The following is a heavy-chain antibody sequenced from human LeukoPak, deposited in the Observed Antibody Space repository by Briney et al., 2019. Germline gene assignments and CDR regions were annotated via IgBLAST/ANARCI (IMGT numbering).Heavy chain of an antibody. Sequence: GGSLRLSCAASGFSFSSYAMNWVRQAPGKGLEWVSGISGSGSTTYYADSVKGRFTISRDNSKNTLYLQMNTLRAEDTAVYFCAKDRATVTPYFDYWGQGTLLTVSS. J-gene: IGHJ4*02. D-gene: IGHD4-17*01. CDR3: AKDRATVTPYFDY. CDR2: ISGSGSTT. CDR1: GFSFSSYA. V-gene: IGHV3-23*01.